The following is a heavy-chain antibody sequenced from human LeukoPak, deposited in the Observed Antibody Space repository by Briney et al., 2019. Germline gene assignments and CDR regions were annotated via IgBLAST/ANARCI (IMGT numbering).Heavy chain of an antibody. Sequence: GGSLRLSCAASGFTFNSHWMHWVRQAAGRGLVWVSRISSDESSTSYADSVKGRFTISRDNTKNTLYLQMNSLRVEDTAVYYCARAHAVAGTNWFDPWGQGTLVTVSS. CDR2: ISSDESST. J-gene: IGHJ5*02. D-gene: IGHD6-19*01. CDR1: GFTFNSHW. CDR3: ARAHAVAGTNWFDP. V-gene: IGHV3-74*01.